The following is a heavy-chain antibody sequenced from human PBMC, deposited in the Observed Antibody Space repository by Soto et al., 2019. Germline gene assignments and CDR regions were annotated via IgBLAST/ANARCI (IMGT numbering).Heavy chain of an antibody. D-gene: IGHD3-22*01. V-gene: IGHV3-20*04. J-gene: IGHJ5*02. CDR1: GFTFDDYG. Sequence: GGSLRLSCAASGFTFDDYGMSWVRQAPGKGLEWVSGINWNGGSTGYADSVKGRFTISRDNAKNSLYLQMNSLRAEDTALYYCARDATPYYYDSSGYFPNWFDPWGQGTLVTVSS. CDR3: ARDATPYYYDSSGYFPNWFDP. CDR2: INWNGGST.